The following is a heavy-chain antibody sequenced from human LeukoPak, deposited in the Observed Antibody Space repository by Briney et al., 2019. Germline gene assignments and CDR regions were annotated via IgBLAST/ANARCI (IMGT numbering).Heavy chain of an antibody. V-gene: IGHV3-9*01. D-gene: IGHD6-13*01. CDR2: ISWNSGSI. J-gene: IGHJ4*02. CDR3: ARDSSHFDY. Sequence: PGGSLRLSCAASGFTFDDYAMHWVRQAPGKGLEWVSGISWNSGSIGYADSVKGRFTISRDNAKNSLYLQMNSLRAEDTAVYYCARDSSHFDYWGQGTLVTVSS. CDR1: GFTFDDYA.